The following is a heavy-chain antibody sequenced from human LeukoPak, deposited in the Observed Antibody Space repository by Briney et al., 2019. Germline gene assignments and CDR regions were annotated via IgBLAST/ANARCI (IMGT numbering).Heavy chain of an antibody. D-gene: IGHD3-10*01. J-gene: IGHJ4*02. CDR1: GFTFSNHG. V-gene: IGHV3-23*01. CDR3: AKDDAWLRFGE. CDR2: ISPSGDIT. Sequence: EGSLRLSCAASGFTFSNHGMNWVRQAPGKGLEWVSGISPSGDITYYADSVKGRFTISRDNSKNTLYLEVIGLTAEDTAVYYCAKDDAWLRFGEWSQGTLVTVSS.